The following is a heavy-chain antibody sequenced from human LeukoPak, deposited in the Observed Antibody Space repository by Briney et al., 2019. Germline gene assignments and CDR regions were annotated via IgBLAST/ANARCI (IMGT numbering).Heavy chain of an antibody. J-gene: IGHJ4*02. Sequence: GGSLRLSCAASGFTFSSYSMNWVRQAPGKGLEWVSSISSSSSYIYYADSVKGRFTISRDNAKNSLYLQTNSLRAEDTAVYYCARSLRLGELSLTDFDYWGQGTLVTVSS. V-gene: IGHV3-21*01. CDR3: ARSLRLGELSLTDFDY. CDR1: GFTFSSYS. D-gene: IGHD3-16*02. CDR2: ISSSSSYI.